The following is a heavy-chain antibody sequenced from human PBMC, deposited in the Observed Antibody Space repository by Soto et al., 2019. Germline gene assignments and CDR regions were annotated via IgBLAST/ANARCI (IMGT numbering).Heavy chain of an antibody. V-gene: IGHV5-51*01. Sequence: GESLKISCKVTGYNFTNYWVAWVRQMPGKGLEWMGIVFPGDSDTRYNPSFQGQVTFSADQSTGTAFLHWTSLKAPDTAMYYCASSVLVTSTMNYFDLWGQGTLVTVS. CDR2: VFPGDSDT. CDR3: ASSVLVTSTMNYFDL. J-gene: IGHJ4*02. D-gene: IGHD2-8*02. CDR1: GYNFTNYW.